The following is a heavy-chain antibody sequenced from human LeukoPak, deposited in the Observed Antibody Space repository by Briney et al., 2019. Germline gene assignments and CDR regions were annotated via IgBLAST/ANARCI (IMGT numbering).Heavy chain of an antibody. D-gene: IGHD3-10*01. CDR1: GGTFSSYA. V-gene: IGHV1-69*13. J-gene: IGHJ6*02. CDR3: ARGYYGSGSYYHYYYYYGMDV. Sequence: SVKVSCKASGGTFSSYAISWVRQAPGQGLEWMRGIIPIFGIANYAQKFQGRVTITADESTSTAYMELSSLRSEDTAVYYCARGYYGSGSYYHYYYYYGMDVWGQGTTVTVSS. CDR2: IIPIFGIA.